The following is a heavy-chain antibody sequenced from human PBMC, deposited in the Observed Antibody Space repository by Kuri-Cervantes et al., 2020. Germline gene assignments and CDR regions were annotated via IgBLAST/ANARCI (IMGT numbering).Heavy chain of an antibody. J-gene: IGHJ4*02. V-gene: IGHV3-30*04. CDR2: ISYDGSNK. CDR1: GFTFSSYA. D-gene: IGHD4-17*01. CDR3: ARIYGDYARIDY. Sequence: GESLKISCAASGFTFSSYAMHWVRQAPGKGLEWVAVISYDGSNKYYADSVKGRFTISRDNSKNTLYLQMNCLRAEDTAVYYCARIYGDYARIDYWGQGTLVTVSS.